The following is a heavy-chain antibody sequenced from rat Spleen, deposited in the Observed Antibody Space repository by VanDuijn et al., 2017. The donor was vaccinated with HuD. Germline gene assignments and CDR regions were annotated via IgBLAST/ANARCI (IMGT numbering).Heavy chain of an antibody. CDR2: IWTGGST. J-gene: IGHJ2*01. CDR3: ARGRSLDY. CDR1: GFSLTNYH. V-gene: IGHV2-43*01. Sequence: QVQLKESGPGLVQPSQTLSLTCTVSGFSLTNYHVSWVRQPPGKGLEWMGVIWTGGSTAYNSSFNSRLSVSRDISKSQVFLRMNSLQTEDIATYYCARGRSLDYWGQGVMVTVSS.